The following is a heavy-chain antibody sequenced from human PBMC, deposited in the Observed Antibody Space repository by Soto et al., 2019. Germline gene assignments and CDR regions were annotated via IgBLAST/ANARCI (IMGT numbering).Heavy chain of an antibody. D-gene: IGHD2-21*02. CDR2: ISSSGST. V-gene: IGHV4-31*03. CDR1: GDSIGGVGY. Sequence: PWETLSLTCTVSGDSIGGVGYWSWIRQFPGRGLEWIGCISSSGSTYYDPALNNRISLSLDTSQNQFSLKLLSVTAADTAIYYCARSGVTGIVIPSHWFDPWGQGTLVTVSS. CDR3: ARSGVTGIVIPSHWFDP. J-gene: IGHJ5*02.